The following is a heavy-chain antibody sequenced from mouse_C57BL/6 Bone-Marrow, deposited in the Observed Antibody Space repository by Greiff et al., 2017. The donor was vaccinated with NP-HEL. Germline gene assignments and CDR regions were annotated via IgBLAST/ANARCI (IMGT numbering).Heavy chain of an antibody. J-gene: IGHJ2*01. CDR1: GYAFSSSW. CDR2: IYPGDGDT. D-gene: IGHD1-1*01. CDR3: ARFFGSSYPFDY. Sequence: VKLQESGPELVKPGASVKISCKASGYAFSSSWMNWVKQRPGKGLEWIGRIYPGDGDTNYNGKFKGKATLTADKSSSTAYMQLSSLTSEDSAVYFCARFFGSSYPFDYWGQGTTLTVSS. V-gene: IGHV1-82*01.